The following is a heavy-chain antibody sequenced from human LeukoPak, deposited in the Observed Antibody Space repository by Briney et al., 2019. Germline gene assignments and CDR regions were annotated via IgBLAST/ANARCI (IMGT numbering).Heavy chain of an antibody. CDR2: IFYSGST. J-gene: IGHJ3*02. CDR3: AKSNGYGLIDI. Sequence: SETLSLTCTVSVGSISSYYWSWIRQPPGKALEWMGNIFYSGSTYYSPSLKSRVTISLDTSRNQFSLKLNSVTAADTAVYYCAKSNGYGLIDIWGQGTMVTVSS. D-gene: IGHD3-22*01. V-gene: IGHV4-59*12. CDR1: VGSISSYY.